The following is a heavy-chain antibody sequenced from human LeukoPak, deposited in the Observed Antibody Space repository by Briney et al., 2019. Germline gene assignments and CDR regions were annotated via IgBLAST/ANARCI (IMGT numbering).Heavy chain of an antibody. CDR1: GGSLSSYY. V-gene: IGHV4-59*01. CDR3: ARGEISSWFDP. D-gene: IGHD5-24*01. CDR2: IYYRGST. Sequence: SETQSLTCTVSGGSLSSYYWSWIRQPPGKGLEWIGYIYYRGSTNYNPSRTSRVTISVDTSKSPFSLKLSPVTAADTAVYYWARGEISSWFDPWGQGTLVTVSS. J-gene: IGHJ5*02.